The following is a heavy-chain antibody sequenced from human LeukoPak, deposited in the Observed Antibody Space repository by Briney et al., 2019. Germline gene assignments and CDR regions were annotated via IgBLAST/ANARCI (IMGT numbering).Heavy chain of an antibody. J-gene: IGHJ4*02. CDR2: IYYSGST. D-gene: IGHD6-13*01. CDR3: ARGRSSWYSEDTDY. V-gene: IGHV4-30-2*03. Sequence: PSETLSLTCAVSGGSISSGGYSWSWIRQPPGKGLEWIGSIYYSGSTYYNPSLKSRVTISVDTSKNQFSLKLSSVTAADTAVYYCARGRSSWYSEDTDYWGQGTLVTVSS. CDR1: GGSISSGGYS.